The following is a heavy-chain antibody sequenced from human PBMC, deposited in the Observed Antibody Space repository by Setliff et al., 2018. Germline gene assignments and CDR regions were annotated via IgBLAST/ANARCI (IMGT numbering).Heavy chain of an antibody. CDR1: GGSISTGNYY. Sequence: TLSLTCTVSGGSISTGNYYWSWIRQHPGKGLEWIGYSHYSGSTYYNPSLKSRVIISLDTSKSQFSLGLSSLTAADTAVYYCARHRRDSSGNYFVGLYYFDYWGQGTPVTVSS. CDR2: SHYSGST. D-gene: IGHD3-22*01. CDR3: ARHRRDSSGNYFVGLYYFDY. J-gene: IGHJ4*02. V-gene: IGHV4-30-4*08.